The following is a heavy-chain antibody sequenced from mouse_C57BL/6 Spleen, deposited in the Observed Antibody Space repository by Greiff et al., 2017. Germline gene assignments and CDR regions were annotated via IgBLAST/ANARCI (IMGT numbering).Heavy chain of an antibody. CDR3: TRKNYGISLDY. V-gene: IGHV1-15*01. CDR1: GYTFTDYE. D-gene: IGHD1-1*01. Sequence: QVQLKQSGAELVRPGASVTLSCKASGYTFTDYEMHWVKQTPVHGLEWIGAIDPETGGTAYNKKFKGKAILTADKSSSTAYMALRSLTSEDSAVYYCTRKNYGISLDYWGQGTTLTVSS. CDR2: IDPETGGT. J-gene: IGHJ2*01.